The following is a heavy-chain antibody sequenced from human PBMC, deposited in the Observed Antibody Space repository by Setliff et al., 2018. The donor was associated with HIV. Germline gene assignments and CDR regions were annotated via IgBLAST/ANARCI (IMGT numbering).Heavy chain of an antibody. CDR3: ARDSPWIVGARDALDL. V-gene: IGHV3-74*03. CDR1: GFTFSSLW. J-gene: IGHJ3*01. D-gene: IGHD1-26*01. CDR2: ISEDGSVT. Sequence: PGGSLRLSCEASGFTFSSLWMHWVRQAPGKGLVWVARISEDGSVTTYADSVKGRFIISRDNAKNTVHLQLSSLGAEDTAVYYCARDSPWIVGARDALDLWGHGTMVTVSS.